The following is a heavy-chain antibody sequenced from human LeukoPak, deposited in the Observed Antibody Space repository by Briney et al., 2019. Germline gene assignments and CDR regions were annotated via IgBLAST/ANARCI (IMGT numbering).Heavy chain of an antibody. Sequence: SETLSLTCAVSGGSISSSNWWSWVRQPPGKGLEWIEEIHHSGSTNFNPSLKTRVTISVDKSKKHFSLKMTSVTAADTAVYYCARASHDYGDYSHFDYWGQGTLVTVSS. D-gene: IGHD4-17*01. J-gene: IGHJ4*02. CDR1: GGSISSSNW. CDR2: IHHSGST. CDR3: ARASHDYGDYSHFDY. V-gene: IGHV4-4*02.